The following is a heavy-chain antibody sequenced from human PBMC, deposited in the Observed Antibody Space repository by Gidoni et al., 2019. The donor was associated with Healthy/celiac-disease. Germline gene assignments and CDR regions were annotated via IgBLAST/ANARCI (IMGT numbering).Heavy chain of an antibody. V-gene: IGHV4-34*01. CDR3: ARDGGSGGSRDDY. Sequence: QVQLQQWGAGLLMPSETLSLTCAVYAGSFSGFYWSWIRQPPGKGLEWIGEINHSGSTNYNPSLKSRVTISVDTSKNQFSLKLSSVTAADTAVYYCARDGGSGGSRDDYWGQGTLVTVSS. D-gene: IGHD2-15*01. J-gene: IGHJ4*02. CDR2: INHSGST. CDR1: AGSFSGFY.